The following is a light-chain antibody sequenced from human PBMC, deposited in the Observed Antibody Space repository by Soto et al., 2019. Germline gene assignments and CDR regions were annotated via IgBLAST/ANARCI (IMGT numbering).Light chain of an antibody. V-gene: IGKV3D-15*01. CDR3: QQYNNWPLT. J-gene: IGKJ4*01. CDR1: HRVSSY. CDR2: GAS. Sequence: EIVMTQSPATLSVSPGERVTLSCRVSHRVSSYLAWYQQKPGQAPRLLIYGASTRATDIPARFSGSGSGTDFTVTISRLQSEDFAVYYCQQYNNWPLTFGGGTKVDIK.